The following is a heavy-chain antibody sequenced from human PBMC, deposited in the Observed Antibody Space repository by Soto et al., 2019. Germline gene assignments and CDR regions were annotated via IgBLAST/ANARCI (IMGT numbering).Heavy chain of an antibody. CDR2: ISAYNGNT. V-gene: IGHV1-18*01. Sequence: QVQLVQSGAEVKKPGASVKVSCKASGYTFTSYGISWVRQAPGQGLEWMGWISAYNGNTNYAQKLQGRVTMTTDKSPSTANMELRSLRSEDTAVYYCERLASSSPFNGWDGKRGRYLDNWGRG. J-gene: IGHJ4*02. CDR3: ERLASSSPFNGWDGKRGRYLDN. D-gene: IGHD6-6*01. CDR1: GYTFTSYG.